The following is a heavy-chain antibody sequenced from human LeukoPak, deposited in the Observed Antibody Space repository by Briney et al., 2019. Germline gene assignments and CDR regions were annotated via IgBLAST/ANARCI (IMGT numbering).Heavy chain of an antibody. D-gene: IGHD3-9*01. V-gene: IGHV4-4*07. J-gene: IGHJ3*02. Sequence: SETLSLTCTVSGGSISSYYWSWIRQPAGKGLEWIGRIYTSGSTNYNPSLKSRVTMSVDTSKSQFSLKLSSVTAADTAVYYCARSPQGDVLRYFDWLPASDAFDIWGQGTMVTVSS. CDR3: ARSPQGDVLRYFDWLPASDAFDI. CDR2: IYTSGST. CDR1: GGSISSYY.